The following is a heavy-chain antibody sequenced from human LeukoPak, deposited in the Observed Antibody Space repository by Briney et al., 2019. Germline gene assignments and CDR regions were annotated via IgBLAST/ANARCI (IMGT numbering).Heavy chain of an antibody. J-gene: IGHJ4*02. CDR3: ARNLVVGATRSIDY. D-gene: IGHD1-26*01. Sequence: GGSLRLSCAASGFSFSSYWMNWVRQAPGKGLVWVSRINSDGSSTSYADSVKGRFTISRDNAKNTLYLQMNSLRAEDTAVYYCARNLVVGATRSIDYWGQGTLVTVSS. CDR2: INSDGSST. V-gene: IGHV3-74*01. CDR1: GFSFSSYW.